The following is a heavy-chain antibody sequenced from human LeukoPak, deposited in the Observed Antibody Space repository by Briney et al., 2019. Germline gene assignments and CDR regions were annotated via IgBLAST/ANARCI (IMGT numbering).Heavy chain of an antibody. Sequence: GASVKVSCKVSGYTLTELSMHWVRQAPGKGLEWMGGFDPEDGETIYAQKFQGRVTMTEDTFTDTAYMELSSLRSEDTAVYYCATREWELLGFDYWGQGTLVTVSS. D-gene: IGHD1-26*01. J-gene: IGHJ4*02. CDR2: FDPEDGET. CDR3: ATREWELLGFDY. V-gene: IGHV1-24*01. CDR1: GYTLTELS.